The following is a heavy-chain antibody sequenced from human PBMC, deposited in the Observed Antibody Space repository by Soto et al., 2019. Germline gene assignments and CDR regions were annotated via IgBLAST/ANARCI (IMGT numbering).Heavy chain of an antibody. CDR1: VYTFSGYG. D-gene: IGHD6-13*01. CDR2: INPYNGNT. Sequence: GXSVKVSCKASVYTFSGYGISWVRQAPGQGLEWMAWINPYNGNTKYAEKFLGRVTVTTDTSTATAYMEVRSLTSDDTAVFYCARVGVGLAAPRVWPYWGQGTPVTVSS. CDR3: ARVGVGLAAPRVWPY. J-gene: IGHJ1*01. V-gene: IGHV1-18*01.